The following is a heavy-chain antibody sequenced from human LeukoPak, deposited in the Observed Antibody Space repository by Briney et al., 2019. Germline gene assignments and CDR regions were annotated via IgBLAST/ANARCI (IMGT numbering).Heavy chain of an antibody. V-gene: IGHV4-34*01. Sequence: SETLSLTCAVYGGSFSGYYWSWIRQPPGKGLEWIGEINHSGSTNYNPSLKSRVTISVDTSKNQFSLKLSSVTAADTAVYYCARSAMIVVGIDAFDIWGQGTMVTVSS. CDR1: GGSFSGYY. CDR2: INHSGST. J-gene: IGHJ3*02. D-gene: IGHD3-22*01. CDR3: ARSAMIVVGIDAFDI.